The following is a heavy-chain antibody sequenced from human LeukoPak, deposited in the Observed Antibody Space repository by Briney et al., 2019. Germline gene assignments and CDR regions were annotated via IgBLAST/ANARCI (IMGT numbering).Heavy chain of an antibody. Sequence: PGGSLRLSCATSGFNFDDYTMHWVRQAPGKGLEWVSLITRDGGDTYYADSLEGRFTISRDNSKSSLYLQMNSLRTEDTALYYCVKGGRSSCLDYWGQGTLVTVSS. D-gene: IGHD6-13*01. J-gene: IGHJ4*02. CDR3: VKGGRSSCLDY. V-gene: IGHV3-43*01. CDR1: GFNFDDYT. CDR2: ITRDGGDT.